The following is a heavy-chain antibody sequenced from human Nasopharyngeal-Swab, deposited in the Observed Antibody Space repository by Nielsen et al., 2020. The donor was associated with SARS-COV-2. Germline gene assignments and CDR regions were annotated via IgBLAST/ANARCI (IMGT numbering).Heavy chain of an antibody. CDR3: ARDRGWGYSGYGSLDY. D-gene: IGHD2-15*01. CDR2: IPPTASHV. V-gene: IGHV3-11*04. J-gene: IGHJ4*02. Sequence: WIRQPPGKGLEWVSYIPPTASHVYYADSVRGRFTISRDNAKKSLYLQMESLRPEDTAVYYRARDRGWGYSGYGSLDYWGQGVLVTVSS.